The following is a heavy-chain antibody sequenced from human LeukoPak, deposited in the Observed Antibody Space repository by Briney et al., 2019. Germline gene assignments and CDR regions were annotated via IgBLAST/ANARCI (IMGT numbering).Heavy chain of an antibody. Sequence: SVKVSCKASGGTFSSYAISWVRQAPGQGLEWMGGIIPIFGTANYAQKFQGRVTITTDESTSTAYMDLSSLRSEETAVYYCASGLGSGSSPSFDYWGQGTLVTASS. V-gene: IGHV1-69*05. CDR2: IIPIFGTA. CDR3: ASGLGSGSSPSFDY. D-gene: IGHD3-10*01. CDR1: GGTFSSYA. J-gene: IGHJ4*02.